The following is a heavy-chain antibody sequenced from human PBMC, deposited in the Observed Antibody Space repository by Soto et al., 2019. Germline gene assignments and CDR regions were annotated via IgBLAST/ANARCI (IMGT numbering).Heavy chain of an antibody. V-gene: IGHV4-31*02. CDR1: GGSISGGGYY. CDR3: ARAFEYSYGFDY. J-gene: IGHJ4*02. CDR2: IYYSGST. D-gene: IGHD5-18*01. Sequence: PSETLSLTCTVSGGSISGGGYYWSWIRQHPGKGLEWIGYIYYSGSTYYNPSLKSRVTISVDTSKNQFSLKLSSVTAADTAVYYCARAFEYSYGFDYWGQGTLVTVSS.